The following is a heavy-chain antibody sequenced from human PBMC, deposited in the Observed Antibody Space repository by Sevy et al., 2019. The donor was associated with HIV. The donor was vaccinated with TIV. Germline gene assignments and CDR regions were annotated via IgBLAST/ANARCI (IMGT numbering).Heavy chain of an antibody. CDR2: IIPIFGTA. J-gene: IGHJ4*02. D-gene: IGHD2-2*01. CDR1: GGTFSSYA. V-gene: IGHV1-69*13. CDR3: ARGAGKVVVVPAAMRAYYFDY. Sequence: SPVKVSCKASGGTFSSYAISWVRQAPGQGLEWMGGIIPIFGTANYAQKFQGRVTITADESTSTAYMELSSLRSEDTAVYYCARGAGKVVVVPAAMRAYYFDYWGQGTLVTVSS.